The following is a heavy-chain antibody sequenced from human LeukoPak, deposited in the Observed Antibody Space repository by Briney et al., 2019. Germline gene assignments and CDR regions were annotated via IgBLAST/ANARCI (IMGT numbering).Heavy chain of an antibody. CDR2: IYYSGTT. CDR3: VRHCYASGSDPLCYFDY. D-gene: IGHD3-10*01. Sequence: PSETLSLTCTVSGGSISSYYWSWIRQPPGKGLECVAYIYYSGTTNYNPSLKSRVTISVDTSKNQFSLKLSSVTAADTAVYYCVRHCYASGSDPLCYFDYWGQGTLVTVSS. V-gene: IGHV4-59*08. CDR1: GGSISSYY. J-gene: IGHJ4*02.